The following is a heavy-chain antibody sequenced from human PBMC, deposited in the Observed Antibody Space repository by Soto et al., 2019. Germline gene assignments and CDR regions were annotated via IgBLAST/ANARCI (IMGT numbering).Heavy chain of an antibody. CDR1: GFTLSGRS. J-gene: IGHJ6*04. CDR2: IDNAGTDS. Sequence: EVQLVESGGGLVQPGGSLRFSCAASGFTLSGRSMHWVRQAPGKGLVWVSGIDNAGTDSTYADSVKGRFTSSRDNAKNMLYLQMNSLRVEDTAVYYCARGWFGPDVWGKGTTGTVSS. V-gene: IGHV3-74*01. CDR3: ARGWFGPDV. D-gene: IGHD3-10*01.